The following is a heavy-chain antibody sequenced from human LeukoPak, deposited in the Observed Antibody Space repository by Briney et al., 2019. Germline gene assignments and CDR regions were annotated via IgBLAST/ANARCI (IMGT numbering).Heavy chain of an antibody. D-gene: IGHD5-24*01. CDR3: AKDEKMATTDYFDY. CDR1: GFTFSSYG. Sequence: GGSLRLSCAASGFTFSSYGMHWVRQAPGKGLEWVAVISYDGSNKYYADSVKGRFTISRDNSKNTLYLQMNSLRAEDTAVYYCAKDEKMATTDYFDYWGQGTQVTVSS. CDR2: ISYDGSNK. V-gene: IGHV3-30*18. J-gene: IGHJ4*02.